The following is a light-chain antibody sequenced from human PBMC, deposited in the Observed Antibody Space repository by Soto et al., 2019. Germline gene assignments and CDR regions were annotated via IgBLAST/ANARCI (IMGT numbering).Light chain of an antibody. J-gene: IGLJ3*02. V-gene: IGLV2-11*01. CDR1: SSDVGGYDY. CDR2: NVN. CDR3: YSYTSSATNWV. Sequence: QSALIQPPSVSGPPGQAVTISCTGTSSDVGGYDYVSWYQQHPGTVPKPMMYNVNTQPSGVPDRFSGSKSGKMASMTISGLQAEDEADYYWYSYTSSATNWVFGGGTKLTVL.